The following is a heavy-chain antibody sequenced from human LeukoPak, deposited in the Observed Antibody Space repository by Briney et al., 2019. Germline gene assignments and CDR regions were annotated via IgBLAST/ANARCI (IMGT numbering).Heavy chain of an antibody. V-gene: IGHV4-34*01. CDR1: GGSFSGYY. D-gene: IGHD3-10*01. Sequence: KPSETLSLTCAVYGGSFSGYYWSWIRQPPGKGLEWIGEINHSGSTNYNPSLKSRVTISVDTSKNQFSLKLSSVTAADTAVYYCARVASRRYYGSGSYRVDYWGQGTLVTVSS. CDR2: INHSGST. J-gene: IGHJ4*02. CDR3: ARVASRRYYGSGSYRVDY.